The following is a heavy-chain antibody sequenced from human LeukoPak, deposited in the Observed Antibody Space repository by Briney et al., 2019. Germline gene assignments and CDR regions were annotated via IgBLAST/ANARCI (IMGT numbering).Heavy chain of an antibody. CDR1: GGSISSSSYY. Sequence: SETLSLTCTVSGGSISSSSYYWGWIRQPPGKGLEWIGSIYYSGSTYYNPSLKSRVTISVDTSKNQFSLKLSSVTAADTAVYYCASRAARYYGSGSYKDYWGQGTLVTVSS. J-gene: IGHJ4*02. CDR2: IYYSGST. V-gene: IGHV4-39*01. CDR3: ASRAARYYGSGSYKDY. D-gene: IGHD3-10*01.